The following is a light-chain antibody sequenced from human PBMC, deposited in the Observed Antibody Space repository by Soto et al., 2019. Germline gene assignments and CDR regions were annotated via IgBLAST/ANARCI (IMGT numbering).Light chain of an antibody. CDR1: QSVSSN. J-gene: IGKJ5*01. CDR2: DAS. CDR3: QQYHNWPIT. Sequence: EIVMSQSPATLSLTPGERATLSCRASQSVSSNLAWHQQKPGQAPRILMYDASTRATGIPARFSGSGSGTEFTLTISSLQSEDFAVYYCQQYHNWPITFGQRTRLEIK. V-gene: IGKV3-15*01.